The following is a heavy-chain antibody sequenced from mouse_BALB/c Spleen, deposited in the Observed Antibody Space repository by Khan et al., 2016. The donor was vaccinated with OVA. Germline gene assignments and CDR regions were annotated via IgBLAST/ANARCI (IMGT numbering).Heavy chain of an antibody. V-gene: IGHV2-6-1*01. CDR2: IWSDGST. Sequence: VELVESGPALVAPSQSLSITCTISGFSLTNYGVHWVRQPPGKGLEWLVVIWSDGSTTYNSALKSRLSISKDNSKSQVFLKMNRIQNDDTAMYYCARQPYYHYYVMDYWGQGTSVTVSS. D-gene: IGHD2-10*01. CDR3: ARQPYYHYYVMDY. CDR1: GFSLTNYG. J-gene: IGHJ4*01.